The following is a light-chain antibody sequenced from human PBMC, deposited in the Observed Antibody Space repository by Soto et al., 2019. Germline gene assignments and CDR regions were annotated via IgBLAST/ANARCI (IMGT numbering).Light chain of an antibody. CDR2: AAS. J-gene: IGKJ4*01. CDR3: QKHNSAPLT. V-gene: IGKV1-27*01. CDR1: QGISNS. Sequence: DIQMTQSPSSLSASVGDRVTITCRARQGISNSLAWYQQKPGKVPKLLIYAASTLQSGVPSRFSGSGSGTDFTLTISSLQPEDVATYYCQKHNSAPLTFGGGTKVEIK.